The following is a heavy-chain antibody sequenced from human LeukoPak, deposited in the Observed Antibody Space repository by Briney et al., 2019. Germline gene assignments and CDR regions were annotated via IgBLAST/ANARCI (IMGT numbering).Heavy chain of an antibody. J-gene: IGHJ4*02. Sequence: GGSLRLSCAASGFTFSSYAMHWVRQAPGKGLEYVSAISNNGDSTYYANSVKGRFTISRDNSKNTLYLQMGSLRAEDMAVYYCARNRYELGLDYRGQGTLVTVSS. CDR2: ISNNGDST. D-gene: IGHD1-26*01. CDR1: GFTFSSYA. CDR3: ARNRYELGLDY. V-gene: IGHV3-64*01.